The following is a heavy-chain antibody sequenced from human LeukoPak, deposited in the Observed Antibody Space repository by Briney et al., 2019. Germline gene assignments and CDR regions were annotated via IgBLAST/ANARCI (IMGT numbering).Heavy chain of an antibody. CDR3: AKDGIHYGGNSGPGLVSGYFDY. CDR1: GFTFSSYA. D-gene: IGHD4-23*01. CDR2: ISGSGGST. V-gene: IGHV3-23*01. Sequence: PGGSLRLSCAASGFTFSSYAMSWVRQAPGKGREGVSAISGSGGSTYYADSVKGRFTISRDNSKNTLYLQMNSLRAEDTAVYYCAKDGIHYGGNSGPGLVSGYFDYWGQGTLVTVSS. J-gene: IGHJ4*02.